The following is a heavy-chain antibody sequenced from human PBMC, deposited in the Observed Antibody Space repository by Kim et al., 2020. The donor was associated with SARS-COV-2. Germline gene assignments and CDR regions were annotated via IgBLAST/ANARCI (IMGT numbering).Heavy chain of an antibody. D-gene: IGHD5-18*01. Sequence: GGSLRLSCAASGFTFSSYGMHWVRQAPGKGLEWVAVIWYDGSNKYYADSVKGRFTISRDNSKNTLYLQMNSLRAEDTAVYYCARAGPMRARGYSYGYSLDYWGQGTLVTVSS. CDR2: IWYDGSNK. CDR1: GFTFSSYG. J-gene: IGHJ4*02. V-gene: IGHV3-33*01. CDR3: ARAGPMRARGYSYGYSLDY.